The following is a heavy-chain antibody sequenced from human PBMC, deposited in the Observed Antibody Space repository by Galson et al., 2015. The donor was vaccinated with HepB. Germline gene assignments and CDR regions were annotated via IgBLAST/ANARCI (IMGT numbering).Heavy chain of an antibody. Sequence: SLRLSCAASGFTFDDYAMHWVRQAPGKGLEWVSTISDSGGSTYYADSVKGRFAISRDSSNNAVYLQMNSLRAEDTAVYYCASARAPGSGWYEWGQGTLVTVSS. CDR1: GFTFDDYA. CDR2: ISDSGGST. D-gene: IGHD6-19*01. CDR3: ASARAPGSGWYE. V-gene: IGHV3-23*01. J-gene: IGHJ4*02.